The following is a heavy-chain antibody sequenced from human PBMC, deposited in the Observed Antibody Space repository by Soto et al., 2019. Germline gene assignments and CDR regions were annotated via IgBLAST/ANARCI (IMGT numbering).Heavy chain of an antibody. CDR1: GDSVSSDRAA. Sequence: SQTLSLPCGISGDSVSSDRAAWHWIRQSPSRGLEWLGRTYFRSRWYSDYAISVNSRMPISADTSKIQFSLQLNSVTPDDTGTYYCVRDNIAAGMDRFDYWGRGTLVPVSS. D-gene: IGHD6-13*01. CDR2: TYFRSRWYS. J-gene: IGHJ4*02. CDR3: VRDNIAAGMDRFDY. V-gene: IGHV6-1*01.